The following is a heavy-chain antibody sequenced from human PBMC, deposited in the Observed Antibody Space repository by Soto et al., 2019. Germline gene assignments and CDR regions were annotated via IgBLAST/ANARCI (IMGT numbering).Heavy chain of an antibody. D-gene: IGHD6-19*01. J-gene: IGHJ6*02. CDR3: AKELSSGWTHYYYYGMDV. Sequence: LRLSCAASGSTFSSYGMHWVRQAPGKGLEWVAVISYDGSNKYYADSVKGRFTISRDNSKNTLYLQMNSLRAEDTAVYYCAKELSSGWTHYYYYGMDVWGQGTTVTVSS. V-gene: IGHV3-30*18. CDR2: ISYDGSNK. CDR1: GSTFSSYG.